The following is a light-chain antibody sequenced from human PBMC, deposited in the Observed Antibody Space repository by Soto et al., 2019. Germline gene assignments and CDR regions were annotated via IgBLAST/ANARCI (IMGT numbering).Light chain of an antibody. CDR2: GAS. J-gene: IGKJ1*01. Sequence: IVLTQSPGTLSLSPWERATLSCRASQSVSSNLAWYQQKPGQAPRLPIYGASTRATGIPARFSGSGSGTEFTLTITGLQPDDFATYYCQQYNTYWTFGQGTKVDIK. V-gene: IGKV3-15*01. CDR3: QQYNTYWT. CDR1: QSVSSN.